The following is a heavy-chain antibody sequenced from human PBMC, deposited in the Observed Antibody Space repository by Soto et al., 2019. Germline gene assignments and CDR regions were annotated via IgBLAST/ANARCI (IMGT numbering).Heavy chain of an antibody. Sequence: SETLSLTCTVSGGSINNYYWSWIRQPPGKGLEWIGYSYYSGRTSYNPSLKSRVTISVDKSKNQFSLYLNSLTAADTAVYYCARHKADTDVGYFDYWSQGALVTVSS. CDR1: GGSINNYY. CDR2: SYYSGRT. J-gene: IGHJ4*02. CDR3: ARHKADTDVGYFDY. V-gene: IGHV4-59*08. D-gene: IGHD5-18*01.